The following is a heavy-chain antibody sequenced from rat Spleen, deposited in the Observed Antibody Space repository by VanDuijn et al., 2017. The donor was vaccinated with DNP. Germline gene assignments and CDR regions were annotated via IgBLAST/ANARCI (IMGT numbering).Heavy chain of an antibody. CDR1: GFSLTSYN. V-gene: IGHV2-30*01. CDR2: IWTGGST. Sequence: QVQLKESGPGLVQPSQTLSLTCTVSGFSLTSYNVHWVRQPTGKGLEWMGVIWTGGSTDYNSALKSRLSISRDTSKSHVFLRMNSLQTEDTAIYFCTREREPNNNPFYFDCWGQGVMVTVSS. J-gene: IGHJ2*01. D-gene: IGHD1-10*01. CDR3: TREREPNNNPFYFDC.